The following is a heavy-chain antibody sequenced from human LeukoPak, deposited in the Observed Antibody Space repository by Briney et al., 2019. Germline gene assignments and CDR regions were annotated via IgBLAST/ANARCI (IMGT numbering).Heavy chain of an antibody. CDR2: IYYSGST. Sequence: SETLSLTCTVSGGSISSGDYYWSWIRQPPGKGLEWIGYIYYSGSTYYNPSLKSRVTISVDTSKNQFSLKLSSVTAADTAVYYCARGPTMVRGVIGKNWFDPWGQGTLVTDSS. CDR1: GGSISSGDYY. V-gene: IGHV4-30-4*01. J-gene: IGHJ5*02. CDR3: ARGPTMVRGVIGKNWFDP. D-gene: IGHD3-10*01.